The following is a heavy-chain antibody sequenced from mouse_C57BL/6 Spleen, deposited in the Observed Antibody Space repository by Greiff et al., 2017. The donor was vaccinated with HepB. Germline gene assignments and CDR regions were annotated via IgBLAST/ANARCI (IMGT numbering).Heavy chain of an antibody. V-gene: IGHV1-18*01. J-gene: IGHJ3*01. D-gene: IGHD3-2*02. CDR3: ARESRQLRVRGFAY. CDR2: INPNNGGT. CDR1: GYTFTDYN. Sequence: EVQLQQSGPELVKPGASVKIPCKASGYTFTDYNMDWVKQSHGKSLEWIGDINPNNGGTIYNQKFKGKATLTVDKSSSTAYMELRSLTSEDTAVYYCARESRQLRVRGFAYWGQGTLVTVAA.